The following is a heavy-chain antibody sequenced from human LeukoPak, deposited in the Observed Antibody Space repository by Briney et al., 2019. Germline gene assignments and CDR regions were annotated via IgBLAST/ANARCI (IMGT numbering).Heavy chain of an antibody. V-gene: IGHV3-30*03. CDR3: ARGQPVNYYDSSGYYLYYFDY. D-gene: IGHD3-22*01. CDR1: GFTFSSYG. J-gene: IGHJ4*02. CDR2: ISYDGSNK. Sequence: GGSLRLSCAASGFTFSSYGMHWVRQAPGKGLEWVAVISYDGSNKYYADSVKGRFTISRDNSKNTLYLQMNSLRAEDTAVYYCARGQPVNYYDSSGYYLYYFDYWGQGTLVTVSS.